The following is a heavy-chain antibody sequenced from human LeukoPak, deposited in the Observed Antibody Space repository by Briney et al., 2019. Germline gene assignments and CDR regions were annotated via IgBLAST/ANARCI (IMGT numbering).Heavy chain of an antibody. CDR2: TSDRGDYT. D-gene: IGHD1-26*01. J-gene: IGHJ4*02. V-gene: IGHV3-23*01. Sequence: GGSLRLSCAASGFTFTSYSMSWVRQAPGKGLEWVSGTSDRGDYTYYADSVKGRFTISRDNSKNTLYLQMNSLRAEDTALYFCAKKAQYNGNYPLDYWGQGTLVTVSS. CDR3: AKKAQYNGNYPLDY. CDR1: GFTFTSYS.